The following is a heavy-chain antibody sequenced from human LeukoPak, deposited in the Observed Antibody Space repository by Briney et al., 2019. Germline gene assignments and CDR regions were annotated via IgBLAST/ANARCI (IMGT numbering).Heavy chain of an antibody. CDR1: GYTFTNYD. CDR3: VRGPPNWGFDY. D-gene: IGHD7-27*01. Sequence: ASVKVSCKASGYTFTNYDINWVRQATGQGLEWMGWMGSNSGDTGHAQKFQGRVTMIRDTFISTAYMELNNVRSEDTAVYYCVRGPPNWGFDYWGQGTLVTVSS. J-gene: IGHJ4*02. V-gene: IGHV1-8*01. CDR2: MGSNSGDT.